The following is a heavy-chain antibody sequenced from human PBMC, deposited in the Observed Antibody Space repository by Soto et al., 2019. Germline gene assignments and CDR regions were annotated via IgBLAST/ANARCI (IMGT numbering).Heavy chain of an antibody. Sequence: QVQLVQSGAEVKKPGASVKVSCKPSGYTFTTFAITWVRQAPGQGLEWMGWISSYNGDTNYARKLQGRVTMTTDPSTSTAYMELRSLKSDDTAIYYCAILNGMDVWGQGTTVTVSS. CDR3: AILNGMDV. CDR2: ISSYNGDT. V-gene: IGHV1-18*01. J-gene: IGHJ6*02. CDR1: GYTFTTFA.